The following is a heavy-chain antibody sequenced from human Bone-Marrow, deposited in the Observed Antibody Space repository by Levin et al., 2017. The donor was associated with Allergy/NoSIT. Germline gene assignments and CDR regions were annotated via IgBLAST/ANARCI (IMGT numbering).Heavy chain of an antibody. V-gene: IGHV4-59*01. CDR1: GGSTTNYY. CDR3: ARGRVGGNF. CDR2: IYYSGSA. J-gene: IGHJ4*02. D-gene: IGHD1-26*01. Sequence: GSLRLSCSVSGGSTTNYYWTWIRQPPGKGLEWIGSIYYSGSADYSPSLKSRVTISVDTSKNQFSLKVTSVTAADTAVYYCARGRVGGNFWGQGTLVTVSS.